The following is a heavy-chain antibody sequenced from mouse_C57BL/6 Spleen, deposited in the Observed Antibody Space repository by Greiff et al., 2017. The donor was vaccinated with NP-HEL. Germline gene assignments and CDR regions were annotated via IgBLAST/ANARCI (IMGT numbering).Heavy chain of an antibody. J-gene: IGHJ3*01. CDR1: GYTFTSYW. CDR2: IYPSDSET. CDR3: ARLGGYAFAY. Sequence: VQLQQPGAELVRPGSSVKLSCKASGYTFTSYWMDWVKQRPGQGLEWIGNIYPSDSETHYNQKFKDKATLTVDKSSSTAYMQLSSLTSEDSAVYYCARLGGYAFAYWGQGTLVTVSA. V-gene: IGHV1-61*01. D-gene: IGHD2-2*01.